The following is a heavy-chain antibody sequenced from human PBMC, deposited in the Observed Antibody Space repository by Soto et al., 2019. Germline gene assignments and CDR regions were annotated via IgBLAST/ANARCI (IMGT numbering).Heavy chain of an antibody. J-gene: IGHJ4*02. CDR3: ARGERFLEWLFPDY. CDR1: GYTFTSYA. D-gene: IGHD3-3*01. Sequence: QVQLVQSGAEVKKPGASVKVSCKASGYTFTSYAMHWVRQAPGQRLEWMGWINAGNGNTKYSQKFQGRVTITRDTSASTAYMELSSLRSEDTAVYYCARGERFLEWLFPDYWGQGTLVTVSS. V-gene: IGHV1-3*01. CDR2: INAGNGNT.